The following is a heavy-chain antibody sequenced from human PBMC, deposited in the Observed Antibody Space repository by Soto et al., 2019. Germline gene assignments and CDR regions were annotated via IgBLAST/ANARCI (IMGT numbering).Heavy chain of an antibody. CDR2: INSDGSAT. Sequence: QPGGSLRLSCAASGFTFSNYWMHWVRQVPGKGLVWVSRINSDGSATTYADSVKGRFTISRDNAKNTLYLRMNSLRAEDTAVYFCTRDKKRDYYFDFWGLGALVTVSS. CDR1: GFTFSNYW. CDR3: TRDKKRDYYFDF. D-gene: IGHD6-25*01. V-gene: IGHV3-74*01. J-gene: IGHJ4*02.